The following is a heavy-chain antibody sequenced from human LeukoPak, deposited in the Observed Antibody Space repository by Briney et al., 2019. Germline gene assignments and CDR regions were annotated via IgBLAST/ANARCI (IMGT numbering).Heavy chain of an antibody. CDR3: ARDLLLSSGFVPFDY. J-gene: IGHJ4*02. V-gene: IGHV1-46*01. Sequence: GASVKVSCKASGYTFTSYYMHWVRQAPGQGLEWMGIINPSGGSTSYAQKFQGRVTMTRDTSTSTAYMELSSLRSEDTAVHYCARDLLLSSGFVPFDYWGQGTLVTVSS. D-gene: IGHD6-19*01. CDR1: GYTFTSYY. CDR2: INPSGGST.